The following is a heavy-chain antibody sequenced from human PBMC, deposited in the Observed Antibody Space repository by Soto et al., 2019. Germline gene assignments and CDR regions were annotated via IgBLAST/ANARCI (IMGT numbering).Heavy chain of an antibody. D-gene: IGHD3-10*01. J-gene: IGHJ4*02. CDR3: AREGYYGSGSYYNGVIGY. CDR2: TYYRSKWYN. CDR1: GDSVSSNSAA. Sequence: KQSQTLSLTCAISGDSVSSNSAAWNWIRQSPSRGLEWLGRTYYRSKWYNDYAVSVKSRITINPDTSKNQFSLQLNSVTPEDTAVYYCAREGYYGSGSYYNGVIGYWGQGTLVTVSS. V-gene: IGHV6-1*01.